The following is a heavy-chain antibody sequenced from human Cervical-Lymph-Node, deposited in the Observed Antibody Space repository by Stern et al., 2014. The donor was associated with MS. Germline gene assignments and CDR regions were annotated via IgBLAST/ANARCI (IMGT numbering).Heavy chain of an antibody. D-gene: IGHD3-10*01. Sequence: VQLVQSGGGLVKPGGSLRLSCAASGFTLNTYSMNWVRQAPGKGLEWVSSISYSSSYIFYADSVKGRFTVSRDNGKNSLYLQMNSLRAEDTAVYYCARDWFLDYWGRGTLVTVSS. V-gene: IGHV3-21*01. CDR2: ISYSSSYI. CDR1: GFTLNTYS. CDR3: ARDWFLDY. J-gene: IGHJ4*02.